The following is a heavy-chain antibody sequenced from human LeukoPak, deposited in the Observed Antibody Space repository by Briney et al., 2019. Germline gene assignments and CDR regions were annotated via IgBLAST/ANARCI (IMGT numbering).Heavy chain of an antibody. CDR1: GVSISSSSYY. V-gene: IGHV4-39*01. CDR3: ARQSARTPRGGGCFDN. D-gene: IGHD3-16*01. Sequence: PSETLSLTCTVSGVSISSSSYYWGWIRQPPGKGLEWIATVYYTGSTYYNPSLKSRVTISVDTSENQFSLKLSSVTAADTAVYYCARQSARTPRGGGCFDNWGQGTLVTVSS. CDR2: VYYTGST. J-gene: IGHJ4*02.